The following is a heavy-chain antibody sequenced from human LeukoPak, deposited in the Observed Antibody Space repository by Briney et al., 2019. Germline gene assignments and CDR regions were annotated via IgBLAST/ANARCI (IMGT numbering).Heavy chain of an antibody. J-gene: IGHJ1*01. V-gene: IGHV3-15*01. CDR3: TTDPPGPY. CDR1: GFTFSNEW. CDR2: IKLTSDGGPS. Sequence: PGGSLRLSCAASGFTFSNEWMGWVRQAPGKGLEWVGRIKLTSDGGPSDYAAPVKGGFTVSRDDSQNTLYLQMNSLKTEDTGFYYCTTDPPGPYWGQGTLVSVSS.